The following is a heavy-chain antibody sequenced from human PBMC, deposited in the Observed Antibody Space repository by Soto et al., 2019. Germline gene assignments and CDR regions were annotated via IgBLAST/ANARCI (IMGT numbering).Heavy chain of an antibody. J-gene: IGHJ6*02. CDR3: ARDRGDPNFYYYGMDV. V-gene: IGHV3-21*01. CDR1: GFTFSSYS. D-gene: IGHD2-21*02. CDR2: ISSSSSYI. Sequence: GGSLRLSCAASGFTFSSYSMNWVRQAPGKGLEWVSSISSSSSYIYYADSVKGRFTISRDNAKNSLYLQMNSLRAEDTAVYYCARDRGDPNFYYYGMDVWGQGTTVTVSS.